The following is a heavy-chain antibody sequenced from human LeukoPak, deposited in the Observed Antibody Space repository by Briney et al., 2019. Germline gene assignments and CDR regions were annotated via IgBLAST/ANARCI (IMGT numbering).Heavy chain of an antibody. CDR3: AKTSSGSNPT. Sequence: PGGSLRLSCAASGFTFSNYAMSWVRQAPGKGLQWVSTVSGSGGNTYYADSVRGRFSISRDNSKNTLYLQMNSLRAEDTAFYYCAKTSSGSNPTWGQGTLVTVSS. CDR1: GFTFSNYA. J-gene: IGHJ5*02. CDR2: VSGSGGNT. V-gene: IGHV3-23*01. D-gene: IGHD1-26*01.